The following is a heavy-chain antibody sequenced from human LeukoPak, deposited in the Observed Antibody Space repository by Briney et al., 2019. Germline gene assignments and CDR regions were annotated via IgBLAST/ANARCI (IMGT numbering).Heavy chain of an antibody. J-gene: IGHJ5*02. CDR1: GGSISSSNW. CDR3: ARGVAAAGTDWFDP. D-gene: IGHD6-13*01. CDR2: IYHSGST. V-gene: IGHV4-4*03. Sequence: PGTLCLTCAVSGGSISSSNWWSWVRQPPGKGLEWIGEIYHSGSTNYNPSLKSRVTISVDKSKNQFSLKLSSVTAADTAVYYCARGVAAAGTDWFDPWGQGTLVTVSS.